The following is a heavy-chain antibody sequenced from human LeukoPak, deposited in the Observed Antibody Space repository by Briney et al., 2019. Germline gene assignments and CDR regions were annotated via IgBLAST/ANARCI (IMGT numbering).Heavy chain of an antibody. CDR1: GFIFDDYA. Sequence: GRSLRLSCAASGFIFDDYAIHWVRQAPGKGLEWVSGISWNSGSIGYADSVKGRFTIPRDNAKNSLYLQMNSLRAEDTALYYCAKGGAIAVAGPADYWGQGTLVTVSS. CDR2: ISWNSGSI. D-gene: IGHD6-19*01. CDR3: AKGGAIAVAGPADY. J-gene: IGHJ4*02. V-gene: IGHV3-9*01.